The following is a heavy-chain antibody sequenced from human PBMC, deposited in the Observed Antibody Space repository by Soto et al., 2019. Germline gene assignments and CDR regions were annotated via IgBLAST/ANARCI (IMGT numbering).Heavy chain of an antibody. J-gene: IGHJ6*03. CDR2: ISNNGAHT. D-gene: IGHD6-25*01. Sequence: EAQLVESGGGLVQPGASLRLSCAASGFTFSNYEMHCVRQPPGKGLEYVSGISNNGAHTDYAKSVKGRFTISRDNSENTLYLQMGSLRAEDMALSYCASRGYGSGWPNVYMDVWGKGTTVTVSS. CDR1: GFTFSNYE. V-gene: IGHV3-64*01. CDR3: ASRGYGSGWPNVYMDV.